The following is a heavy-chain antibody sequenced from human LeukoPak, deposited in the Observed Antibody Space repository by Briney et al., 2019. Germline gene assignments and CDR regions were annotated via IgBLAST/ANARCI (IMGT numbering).Heavy chain of an antibody. CDR1: GGTFSSYA. J-gene: IGHJ4*02. V-gene: IGHV1-46*01. Sequence: ASVKVSCKASGGTFSSYAISWVRQAPGQGLEWMGIINPSDESTTYAQKFRGRVTMTRDTSTNTVYMELTSLRSEDTAMHYCARDSRPQWLATGPVDYWGQGTLVTVSS. CDR2: INPSDEST. CDR3: ARDSRPQWLATGPVDY. D-gene: IGHD6-19*01.